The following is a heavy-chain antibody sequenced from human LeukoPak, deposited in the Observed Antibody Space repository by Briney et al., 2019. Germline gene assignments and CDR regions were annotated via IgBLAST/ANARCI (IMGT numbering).Heavy chain of an antibody. D-gene: IGHD2-15*01. CDR2: ISAYNGNT. V-gene: IGHV1-18*01. Sequence: GASVKVSCKASGYTFTSYGISWVRQAPGQGLEWMGWISAYNGNTNYAQKLQGRVTMTTDTSTSTAYMELRSLRSDDTAVYYCARRPGSSRRRGDTYWFDPWGQGTLVTVSS. CDR3: ARRPGSSRRRGDTYWFDP. CDR1: GYTFTSYG. J-gene: IGHJ5*02.